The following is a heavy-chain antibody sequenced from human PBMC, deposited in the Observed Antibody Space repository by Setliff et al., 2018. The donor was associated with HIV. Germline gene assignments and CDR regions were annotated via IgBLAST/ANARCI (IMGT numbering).Heavy chain of an antibody. D-gene: IGHD6-13*01. J-gene: IGHJ4*02. CDR1: GFIFSSYA. CDR3: AREDSSWYGSLDY. V-gene: IGHV3-23*01. CDR2: IRGSGSGDTT. Sequence: VGSLRLSCAASGFIFSSYAMTWVRQAPGKGLEWVSTIRGSGSGDTTHYADFVKGRFTISRDNSKNTVYLQMNSLRAEDMAIYYCAREDSSWYGSLDYWGQGTPVTVSS.